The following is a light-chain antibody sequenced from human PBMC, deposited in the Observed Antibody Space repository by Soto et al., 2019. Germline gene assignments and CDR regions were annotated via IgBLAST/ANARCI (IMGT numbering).Light chain of an antibody. J-gene: IGKJ1*01. Sequence: DIQMTQFPSTLSASVGDRVTITCRASQSISTWLAWYQQKPGKAPRVLIYDASTLENGVPSRFSGSGSGTKFTLTISSLQPEDFATYYCQQYSTYWTFGLGTKVEIK. CDR1: QSISTW. CDR3: QQYSTYWT. CDR2: DAS. V-gene: IGKV1-5*01.